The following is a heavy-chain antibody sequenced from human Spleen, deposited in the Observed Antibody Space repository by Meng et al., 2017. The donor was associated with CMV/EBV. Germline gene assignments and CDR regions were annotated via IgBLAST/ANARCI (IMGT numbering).Heavy chain of an antibody. D-gene: IGHD5-18*01. CDR2: ISAGAGST. Sequence: GESLKISCAASGFTFSSYATGWVRQAPGKGLEWVSGISAGAGSTYYADSVKGRFTISRDNSKNTLYLQMNSLRAEDTAVYYCAKDGRYSYGLFDYWGQGTLVTVSS. J-gene: IGHJ4*02. CDR3: AKDGRYSYGLFDY. CDR1: GFTFSSYA. V-gene: IGHV3-23*01.